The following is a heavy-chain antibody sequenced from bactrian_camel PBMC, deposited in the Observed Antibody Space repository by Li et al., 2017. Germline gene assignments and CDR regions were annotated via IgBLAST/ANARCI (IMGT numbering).Heavy chain of an antibody. J-gene: IGHJ4*01. CDR3: ATDLGGSWYWYKY. D-gene: IGHD6*01. Sequence: VQLVESGGGLVQPGGSLRLSCAASGFTFSSYWMTWVRQAPGKGLEWLSSISTDGRATWHGDSVKGRFAISRDNAKNTMYLQMNSLKSDDTALYYCATDLGGSWYWYKYWGQGTQVTVS. CDR1: GFTFSSYW. V-gene: IGHV3S6*01. CDR2: ISTDGRAT.